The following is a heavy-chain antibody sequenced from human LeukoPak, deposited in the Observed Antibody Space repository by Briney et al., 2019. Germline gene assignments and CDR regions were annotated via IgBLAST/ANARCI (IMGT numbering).Heavy chain of an antibody. Sequence: GGSLRLSCAASGFTLSNYGMHWVRQAPGKGLEWVAFIRYDGSNKEYADSVHGRFTISRDNSKNTLSLQMNSLRAEDMALYYYVKDRYYGGNFPGWFDPWGQGTLVTVSS. CDR1: GFTLSNYG. J-gene: IGHJ5*02. CDR3: VKDRYYGGNFPGWFDP. CDR2: IRYDGSNK. D-gene: IGHD4-23*01. V-gene: IGHV3-30*02.